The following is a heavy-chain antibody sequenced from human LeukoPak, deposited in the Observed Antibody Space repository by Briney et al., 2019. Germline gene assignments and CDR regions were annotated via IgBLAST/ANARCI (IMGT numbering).Heavy chain of an antibody. V-gene: IGHV3-23*01. Sequence: GGSLRLSCAASGFTFSSYAMSWVRQAPGKGPEWVSAISGSGGSTYYADSVKGRFTISRDNSKNTLYLQMNSLRAEDTAVYYCAKIRWQQLKSWFDPWGQGTLVTASS. CDR1: GFTFSSYA. J-gene: IGHJ5*02. D-gene: IGHD6-13*01. CDR2: ISGSGGST. CDR3: AKIRWQQLKSWFDP.